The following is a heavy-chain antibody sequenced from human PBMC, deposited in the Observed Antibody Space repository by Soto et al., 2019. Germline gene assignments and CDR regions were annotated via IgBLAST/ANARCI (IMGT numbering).Heavy chain of an antibody. CDR3: ARHFYLPPLSWFDP. D-gene: IGHD2-21*01. CDR1: GGSISSGGYY. V-gene: IGHV4-31*03. J-gene: IGHJ5*02. Sequence: QVQLQESGPGLVKPSQTLSLTCTVSGGSISSGGYYWSWIRQHPGKGLEWIGYIYYSGSTYYNPCLNSRVTISVDTAKNQFSLKLSSVTAADTAVYYCARHFYLPPLSWFDPWGQGTLVTVSS. CDR2: IYYSGST.